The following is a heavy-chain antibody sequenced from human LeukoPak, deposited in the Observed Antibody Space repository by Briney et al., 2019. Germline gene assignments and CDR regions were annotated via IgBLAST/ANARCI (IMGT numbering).Heavy chain of an antibody. CDR2: ISAYNGNT. J-gene: IGHJ3*02. D-gene: IGHD2-2*01. CDR1: GYTFTSYG. CDR3: AYCSSTSCLAGDAFDI. Sequence: ASVKVSCKASGYTFTSYGISWVRQAPGQGLEWMGWISAYNGNTNYAQKLQGRVTMTTDTSTSTAYMELRSLGSDDTAVYYCAYCSSTSCLAGDAFDIWGQGTMVTVSS. V-gene: IGHV1-18*01.